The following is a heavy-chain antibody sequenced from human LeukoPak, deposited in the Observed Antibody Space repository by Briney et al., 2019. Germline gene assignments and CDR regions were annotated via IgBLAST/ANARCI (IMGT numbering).Heavy chain of an antibody. CDR2: IKGDGSST. D-gene: IGHD1-26*01. V-gene: IGHV3-74*01. CDR1: GFTFSNNW. CDR3: GRDGVGAPPFDY. J-gene: IGHJ4*02. Sequence: GGSLRLSCATSGFTFSNNWMHWVRQAPGKGLVWVSRIKGDGSSTSYADSVKGRFTISRDNAKNTLFLQMNSLRAEDTAVYYWGRDGVGAPPFDYWGQGALVIVSS.